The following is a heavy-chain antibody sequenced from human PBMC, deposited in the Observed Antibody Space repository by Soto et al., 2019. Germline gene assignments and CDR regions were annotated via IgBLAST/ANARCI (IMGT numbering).Heavy chain of an antibody. CDR3: ARPKGDNRPTYYYYGMDV. CDR1: DYTFTSYG. Sequence: QVQLVQSGAEVKKPGASVKVSCKASDYTFTSYGISWVRQAPGQGLEWMGWISGYNGNTNYAQKLQGRVTMTTDTSTSTAYMELRSLRSDDTAVYYCARPKGDNRPTYYYYGMDVWGQGTTVTVSS. CDR2: ISGYNGNT. D-gene: IGHD1-1*01. J-gene: IGHJ6*02. V-gene: IGHV1-18*01.